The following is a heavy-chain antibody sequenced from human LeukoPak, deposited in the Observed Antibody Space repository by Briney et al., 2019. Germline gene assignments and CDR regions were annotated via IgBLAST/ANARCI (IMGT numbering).Heavy chain of an antibody. D-gene: IGHD2-21*02. Sequence: SETLSLTCTVSGYSISSGYYWCWIRQSPGEGLVGIGSIYHGGSTYYNPSLKSRVIVSVDTSKNHFSLKMSSVAAADTAVYYCARDLASCAGDCYSDGFDYWGQGALVTVSS. CDR2: IYHGGST. J-gene: IGHJ4*02. V-gene: IGHV4-38-2*02. CDR1: GYSISSGYY. CDR3: ARDLASCAGDCYSDGFDY.